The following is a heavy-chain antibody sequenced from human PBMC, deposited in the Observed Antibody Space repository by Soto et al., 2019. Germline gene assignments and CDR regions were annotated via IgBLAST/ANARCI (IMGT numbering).Heavy chain of an antibody. J-gene: IGHJ5*02. V-gene: IGHV4-39*01. CDR1: GGSISRSSYY. D-gene: IGHD3-22*01. CDR2: IYYNGTT. CDR3: ARPVGPTMMVDGRLDP. Sequence: SETLSLTCTVSGGSISRSSYYWGWIRQSPGKGLEWIGSIYYNGTTYYNPSLKSRVTISVDTSKNQFSLNLSSLTAADTAVYYCARPVGPTMMVDGRLDPCGQGTLVTVAS.